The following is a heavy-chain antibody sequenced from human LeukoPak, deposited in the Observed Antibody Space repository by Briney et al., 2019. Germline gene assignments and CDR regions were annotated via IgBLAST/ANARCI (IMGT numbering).Heavy chain of an antibody. D-gene: IGHD3-22*01. V-gene: IGHV4-59*12. CDR2: AYYSGST. J-gene: IGHJ5*02. Sequence: SETLSLTCTISGGSIGTDHWSWIRQPPGKGLDWIGYAYYSGSTYYNPSLKSRVTISVDTSKNQFSLKLSSVTAADTAVYYCARVGADSSGSIFWMPPDWFDPWGQGTLVTVSS. CDR1: GGSIGTDH. CDR3: ARVGADSSGSIFWMPPDWFDP.